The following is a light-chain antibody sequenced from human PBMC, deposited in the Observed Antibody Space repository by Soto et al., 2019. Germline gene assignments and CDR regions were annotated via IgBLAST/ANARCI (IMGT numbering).Light chain of an antibody. CDR2: DAS. CDR3: QPYNNWPLT. Sequence: EIVLTQSPGTLSLSPGERATLSCRASQSVTSTHLAWYQQKPGQAPRLLIYDASTGAAGIPDRFSGSGSGTDFTLTINSLQSEDFAVYYCQPYNNWPLTFGGGTKVDIK. J-gene: IGKJ4*01. CDR1: QSVTSTH. V-gene: IGKV3D-15*01.